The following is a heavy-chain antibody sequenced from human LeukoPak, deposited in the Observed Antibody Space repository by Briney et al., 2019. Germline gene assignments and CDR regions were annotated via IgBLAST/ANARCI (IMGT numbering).Heavy chain of an antibody. V-gene: IGHV1-69*13. CDR1: GGTFSSYA. D-gene: IGHD6-6*01. CDR2: IIPIFGTA. J-gene: IGHJ3*02. Sequence: SVKVSCKASGGTFSSYAISWVRQAPGQGLEWMGGIIPIFGTANYAQKFQGRVTITADESTSIAYMELSSLRSEDTAVYYCARDRDSSSPGRDAFDIWGQGTMVTVSS. CDR3: ARDRDSSSPGRDAFDI.